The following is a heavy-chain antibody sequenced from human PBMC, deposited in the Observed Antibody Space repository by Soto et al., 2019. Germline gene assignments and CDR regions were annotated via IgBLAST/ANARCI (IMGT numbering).Heavy chain of an antibody. J-gene: IGHJ6*02. V-gene: IGHV1-18*04. D-gene: IGHD5-12*01. Sequence: GASVKVSCKASGYTFTSYGINWVRQAPGQGLEWMGWISAYNGNTNYAQKLQGRVTMTTDTSTSTAYMELRSLRSDDTAVYYCARDLGWLQLHRDYYYYGMDVWGQGTTVTVSS. CDR1: GYTFTSYG. CDR2: ISAYNGNT. CDR3: ARDLGWLQLHRDYYYYGMDV.